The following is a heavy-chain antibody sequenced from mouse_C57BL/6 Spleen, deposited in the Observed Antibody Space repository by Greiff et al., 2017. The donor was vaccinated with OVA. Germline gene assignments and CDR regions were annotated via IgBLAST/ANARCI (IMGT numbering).Heavy chain of an antibody. CDR2: INYDGSST. D-gene: IGHD2-1*01. Sequence: EVMLVESEGGLVQPGSSMKLSCTASGFTFSDYYMAWVRQVPEKGLEWVANINYDGSSTYYLDSLKSRFIISRDNAKNILYLQMSSLKSEDTATYYCARHLYTYYAMDYWGQGTSVTVSS. CDR3: ARHLYTYYAMDY. CDR1: GFTFSDYY. V-gene: IGHV5-16*01. J-gene: IGHJ4*01.